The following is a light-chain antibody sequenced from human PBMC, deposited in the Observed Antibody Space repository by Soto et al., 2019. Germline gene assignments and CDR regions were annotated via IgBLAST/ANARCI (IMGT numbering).Light chain of an antibody. CDR2: SDT. CDR1: SSNIGSNT. CDR3: AAWDDRLNGAL. V-gene: IGLV1-44*01. Sequence: QSVLTQPPSASGTPGQRVTMSCSGGSSNIGSNTVSWYQHLPGTAPQLLIYSDTQRASGVADRFSGSKPGTSASLAISGLQSDDEADYYCAAWDDRLNGALFGTGTKVTVL. J-gene: IGLJ1*01.